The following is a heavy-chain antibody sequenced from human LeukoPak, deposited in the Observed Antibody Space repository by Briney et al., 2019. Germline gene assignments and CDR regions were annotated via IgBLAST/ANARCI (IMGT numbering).Heavy chain of an antibody. CDR1: RYYISSGYF. Sequence: SETLSLTCTVSRYYISSGYFWAWIRQTPGTGLQWICIIYHIGHTYYNPYHKSRVTISVDTSKNSFSLKLTSVTAADTATYYCARELDDCSSTTCYLRWLDPWGQGTLVTVSS. CDR2: IYHIGHT. D-gene: IGHD2-2*01. V-gene: IGHV4-38-2*02. CDR3: ARELDDCSSTTCYLRWLDP. J-gene: IGHJ5*02.